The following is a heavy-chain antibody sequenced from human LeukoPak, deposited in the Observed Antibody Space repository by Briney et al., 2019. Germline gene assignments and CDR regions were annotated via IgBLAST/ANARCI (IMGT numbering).Heavy chain of an antibody. J-gene: IGHJ6*03. CDR2: IYYSGST. D-gene: IGHD4-17*01. CDR1: GGSISSSSYY. V-gene: IGHV4-39*07. CDR3: AREDYGAHEDYYYYYYMDV. Sequence: SETLSLTCTVSGGSISSSSYYWGWIRQPPGKGLEWIGSIYYSGSTYYNPSLKSRVTISVDTSKNQFSLKLSSVTAADTAVYYCAREDYGAHEDYYYYYYMDVWGKGTTVTVSS.